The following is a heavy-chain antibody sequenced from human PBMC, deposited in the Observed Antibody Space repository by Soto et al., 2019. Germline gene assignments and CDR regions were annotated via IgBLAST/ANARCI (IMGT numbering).Heavy chain of an antibody. CDR2: ISSSDST. J-gene: IGHJ4*02. CDR3: SREVQPVVRREYDY. V-gene: IGHV3-21*01. Sequence: PWGSLRLSCAVCGFTFCTCTMNWVRQAPGKGLEWVASISSSDSTYYADSVEGRFTISRDNARNSLYLQMSSLRAEDTAVYYCSREVQPVVRREYDYWGQGTLVTVSS. D-gene: IGHD1-1*01. CDR1: GFTFCTCT.